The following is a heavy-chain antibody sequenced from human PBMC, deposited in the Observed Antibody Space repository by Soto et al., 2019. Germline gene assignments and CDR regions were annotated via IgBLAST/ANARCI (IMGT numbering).Heavy chain of an antibody. CDR1: GYTFTSYG. J-gene: IGHJ4*02. V-gene: IGHV1-18*01. CDR2: ISAYNGNT. CDR3: AREKGSYYDYVWGSYRYTSALDY. Sequence: QVQLVQSGAEVKKPGASVKVSCKASGYTFTSYGISWVRQAPGQGLEWMGWISAYNGNTNYAQKLQGRVTMTTDTTPSTANMELRSLRSDDTAVYYCAREKGSYYDYVWGSYRYTSALDYWGQGTLVTVSS. D-gene: IGHD3-16*02.